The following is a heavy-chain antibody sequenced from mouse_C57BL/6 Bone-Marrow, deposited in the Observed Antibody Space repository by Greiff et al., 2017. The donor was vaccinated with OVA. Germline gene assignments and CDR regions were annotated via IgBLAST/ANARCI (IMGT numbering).Heavy chain of an antibody. Sequence: QVQLQQSGPELVKPGASVKISCKASGYAFSSSWMNWVKQRPGKGLEWIGRIYPGDGDTNYNGKFKGKATLTADKSSSTAYMQLSSLTSEDSAVYFCAREEGTTVVERFDYWGQGTTLTVSS. J-gene: IGHJ2*01. V-gene: IGHV1-82*01. D-gene: IGHD1-1*01. CDR3: AREEGTTVVERFDY. CDR1: GYAFSSSW. CDR2: IYPGDGDT.